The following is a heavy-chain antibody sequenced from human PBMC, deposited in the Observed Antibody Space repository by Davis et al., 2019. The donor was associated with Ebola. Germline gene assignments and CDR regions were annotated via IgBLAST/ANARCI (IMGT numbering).Heavy chain of an antibody. CDR3: AKDSGTSDFDS. Sequence: GGSLRLSCAASGFTFDDYTMHWVRQGPGKGLEWVSLISWDGGSTYYADSVKGRFTISRDNSKNSLYLQMSSLRTEDSGFYYCAKDSGTSDFDSWGQGTLVTVSS. CDR1: GFTFDDYT. D-gene: IGHD1-26*01. J-gene: IGHJ4*02. V-gene: IGHV3-43*01. CDR2: ISWDGGST.